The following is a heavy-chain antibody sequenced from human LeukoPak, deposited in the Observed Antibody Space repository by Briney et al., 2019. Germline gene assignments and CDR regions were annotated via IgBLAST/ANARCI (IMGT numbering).Heavy chain of an antibody. CDR1: GFTFSSYW. CDR3: ARGYSGTYRVDY. V-gene: IGHV3-74*01. Sequence: GGSLRLSCAASGFTFSSYWMHWVRQVPGKGLVWVSRINTDGTNTTYADSVKGRFTMSRDNTKSRLYLQMNSLRAEDTAVYYCARGYSGTYRVDYWGQGTLVTVSS. CDR2: INTDGTNT. J-gene: IGHJ4*02. D-gene: IGHD1-26*01.